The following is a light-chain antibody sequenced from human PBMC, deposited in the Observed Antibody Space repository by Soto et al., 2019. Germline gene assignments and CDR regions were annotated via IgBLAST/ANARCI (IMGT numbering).Light chain of an antibody. V-gene: IGKV1-27*01. CDR1: QDISVY. Sequence: DIQMTQSPSSLSASVGDRVTITCRASQDISVYLAWYQQKPGKVPKLLIYSASTLQSGVPSRFSGSGSGTDSTLTISSMQPEDVATYYCQKFNTAPLTFGQGTRLEIQ. CDR3: QKFNTAPLT. J-gene: IGKJ5*01. CDR2: SAS.